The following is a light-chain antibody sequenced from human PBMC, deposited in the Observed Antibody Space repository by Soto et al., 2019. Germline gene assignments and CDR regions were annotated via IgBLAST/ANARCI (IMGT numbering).Light chain of an antibody. J-gene: IGLJ1*01. Sequence: QSVLTQPTSVSAAPGQTVTISCSGSSSNIGHNYVSWYQQLPGTAPKLLIYDNNKRPSGIPDRFSGSKSGTSATLGITGLQTGDEADYYCGTWDSSLSAYVFGTGTKVTVL. V-gene: IGLV1-51*01. CDR1: SSNIGHNY. CDR3: GTWDSSLSAYV. CDR2: DNN.